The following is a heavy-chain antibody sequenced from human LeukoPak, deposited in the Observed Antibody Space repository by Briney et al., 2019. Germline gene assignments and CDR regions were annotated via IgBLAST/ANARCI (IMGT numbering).Heavy chain of an antibody. V-gene: IGHV3-11*04. Sequence: GRSLRLSCAASGFTFRDYYMSWIRQAPGKGLEWVSYISSSGSTIYYTDSVKGRFTISRDNAKNSLYLQMNSLTAEDTAVYYCARDYGSGWYVDYWGQGTLVTVSS. CDR1: GFTFRDYY. CDR3: ARDYGSGWYVDY. J-gene: IGHJ4*02. D-gene: IGHD6-19*01. CDR2: ISSSGSTI.